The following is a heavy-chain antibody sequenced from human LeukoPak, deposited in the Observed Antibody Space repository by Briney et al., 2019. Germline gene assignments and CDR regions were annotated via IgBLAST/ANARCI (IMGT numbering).Heavy chain of an antibody. J-gene: IGHJ4*02. CDR2: IYYSGST. Sequence: MASETLSLTCTVSGGSISSSIYYWGWIRQPPGKGLEWIGYIYYSGSTNYNPSLKSRVTISVDTSKNQFSLKLSSVTAADTAVYYCARDDSSGWYDYWGQGTLVTVFS. CDR3: ARDDSSGWYDY. CDR1: GGSISSSIYY. V-gene: IGHV4-61*01. D-gene: IGHD3-22*01.